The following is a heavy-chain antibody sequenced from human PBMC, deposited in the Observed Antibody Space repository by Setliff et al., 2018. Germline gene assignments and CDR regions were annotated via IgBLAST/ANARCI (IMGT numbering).Heavy chain of an antibody. Sequence: SETLSLTCAVYGGSFSTYYWIWIRQPPGKGLEWIGEINHSGSTNYNPSPKSRVTISVDTSKNQFSLKLSSVTAADTAVYYCARGPETRITGNRSNLNAFDIWGQGTMVTVSS. CDR2: INHSGST. D-gene: IGHD1-20*01. J-gene: IGHJ3*02. CDR3: ARGPETRITGNRSNLNAFDI. V-gene: IGHV4-34*01. CDR1: GGSFSTYY.